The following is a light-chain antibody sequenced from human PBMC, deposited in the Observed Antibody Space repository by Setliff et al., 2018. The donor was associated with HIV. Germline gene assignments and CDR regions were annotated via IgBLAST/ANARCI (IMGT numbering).Light chain of an antibody. CDR2: EAS. CDR1: NSDIGSYNF. J-gene: IGLJ1*01. V-gene: IGLV2-14*01. CDR3: SSYTNITTRV. Sequence: QSALTQPASVSGSPGQSITISCTGSNSDIGSYNFVSWYQHHPGKAPKLMIYEASNRPSGVSSRFSASKSGNTASLTISGLQTEDEADYYCSSYTNITTRVFGTGTKV.